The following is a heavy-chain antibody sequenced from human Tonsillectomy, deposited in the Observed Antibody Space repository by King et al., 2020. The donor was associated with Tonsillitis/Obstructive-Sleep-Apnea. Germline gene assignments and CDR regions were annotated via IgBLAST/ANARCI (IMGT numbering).Heavy chain of an antibody. V-gene: IGHV5-10-1*01. D-gene: IGHD5-12*01. CDR2: IDPSDSYT. J-gene: IGHJ4*02. Sequence: VQLVEFGVEVKKPGESLRISCKGSGYSFTSYWISWVRQMTGKGLEWLGRIDPSDSYTNYSPSFQGHVTISADNSISTAYLQGSSLKASDTAMYYCARGDILSAGAPDFWGQGTLVTVSS. CDR3: ARGDILSAGAPDF. CDR1: GYSFTSYW.